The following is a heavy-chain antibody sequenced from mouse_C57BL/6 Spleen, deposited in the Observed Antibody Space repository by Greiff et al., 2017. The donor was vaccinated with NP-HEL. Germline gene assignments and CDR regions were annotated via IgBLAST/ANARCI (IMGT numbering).Heavy chain of an antibody. Sequence: QVQLQQPGAELVKPGASVKLSCKASGYTFTSYWMQWVKQRPGQGLEWIGEIDPSDSYTNYNQKFKGKATLTVDTSSSTAYMQLSSLTSEDAAVYYCARRAELDWSKGTTLTVSS. J-gene: IGHJ2*01. D-gene: IGHD3-3*01. V-gene: IGHV1-50*01. CDR3: ARRAELD. CDR2: IDPSDSYT. CDR1: GYTFTSYW.